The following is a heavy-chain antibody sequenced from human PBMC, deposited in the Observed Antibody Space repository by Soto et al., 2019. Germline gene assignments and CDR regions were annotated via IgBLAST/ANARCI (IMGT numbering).Heavy chain of an antibody. V-gene: IGHV1-18*04. Sequence: QVHLVQSGAEVKKPGASVKVSCKASGYRFTTYGISWVRQAPRQGLEWMGWISPYNGNTNHTQNLQGRVTMTTDSATNTAYTELRNRRSDDTAVYYCARDLGEVAGSDYWGQGTLGTVSS. CDR3: ARDLGEVAGSDY. CDR2: ISPYNGNT. CDR1: GYRFTTYG. D-gene: IGHD3-3*01. J-gene: IGHJ4*02.